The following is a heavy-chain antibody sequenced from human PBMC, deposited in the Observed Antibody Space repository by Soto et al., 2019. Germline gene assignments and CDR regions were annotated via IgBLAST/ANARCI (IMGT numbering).Heavy chain of an antibody. CDR1: GFRFSDHY. CDR2: ISGDGTTI. V-gene: IGHV3-11*01. D-gene: IGHD3-10*01. J-gene: IGHJ4*02. Sequence: GGSLRLSCAASGFRFSDHYMTWIRQAPGKGLEWVSKISGDGTTIYYADSVKGRFTVSRDNAKNSVYLQMNSLRAEDTAVYYCASDPYYYASGFWGQGTLVTVSS. CDR3: ASDPYYYASGF.